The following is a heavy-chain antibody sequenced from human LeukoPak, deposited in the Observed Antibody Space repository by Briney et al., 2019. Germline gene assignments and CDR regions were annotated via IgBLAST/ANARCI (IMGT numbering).Heavy chain of an antibody. Sequence: SQSLSLTCTLSSGSLSSGGYYWSWIRQHPGNGLEWIGYIYYSGSTYYNPSLKSRVTISVDTSKNQFSLKLSSVTAADTAVYYCARAMIEYGMDVWGQGTTVTVSS. D-gene: IGHD3-16*01. CDR3: ARAMIEYGMDV. J-gene: IGHJ6*02. CDR1: SGSLSSGGYY. CDR2: IYYSGST. V-gene: IGHV4-31*03.